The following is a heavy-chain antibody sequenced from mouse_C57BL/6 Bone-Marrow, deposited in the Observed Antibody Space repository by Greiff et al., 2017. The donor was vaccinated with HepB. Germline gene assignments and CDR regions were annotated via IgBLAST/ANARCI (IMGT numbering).Heavy chain of an antibody. V-gene: IGHV1-64*01. D-gene: IGHD2-5*01. CDR2: IHPNSGST. Sequence: QVQLQQPGAELVKPGASVKLSCKASGYTFTSYWMHWVKQRPGQGLEWIGMIHPNSGSTNYNEKFKSKATLTVDKSSSTAYMQLSSLTSEYSAVYYCARRARIYSNYRYYAMDYWGQGTSVTVSS. CDR1: GYTFTSYW. J-gene: IGHJ4*01. CDR3: ARRARIYSNYRYYAMDY.